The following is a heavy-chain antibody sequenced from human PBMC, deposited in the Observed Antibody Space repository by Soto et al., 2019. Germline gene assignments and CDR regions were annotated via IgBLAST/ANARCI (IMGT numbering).Heavy chain of an antibody. CDR3: ARDGERDTGLNFYYYLHGMDA. D-gene: IGHD1-1*01. J-gene: IGHJ6*02. CDR2: ISPYNGTT. CDR1: GYTLTTYG. Sequence: ASVKVSCKASGYTLTTYGISWVRQAPGQGLEWMGWISPYNGTTKYAEKFQGEMTMTTDTATSTAYMGLRSLRSDDTAVYYCARDGERDTGLNFYYYLHGMDAWGQGTRVTVSS. V-gene: IGHV1-18*04.